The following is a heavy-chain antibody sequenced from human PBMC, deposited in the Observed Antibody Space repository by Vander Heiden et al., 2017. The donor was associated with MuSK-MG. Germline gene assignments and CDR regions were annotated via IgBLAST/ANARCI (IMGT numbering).Heavy chain of an antibody. V-gene: IGHV4-59*08. Sequence: QVQLQESGPGLVKPSEILSLTCTVSGGSISSYYWSWIRQPPGKGLEWVGYIYYSGSTNYNPSLNMRFTISVDTSKNQFSLMLSSVTAAHTAVYYCARQLGYSYGKYLTKFDYWGQGTLVTVSS. CDR1: GGSISSYY. CDR2: IYYSGST. J-gene: IGHJ4*02. CDR3: ARQLGYSYGKYLTKFDY. D-gene: IGHD5-18*01.